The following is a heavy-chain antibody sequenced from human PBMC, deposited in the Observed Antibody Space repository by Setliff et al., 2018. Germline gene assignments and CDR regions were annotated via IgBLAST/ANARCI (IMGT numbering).Heavy chain of an antibody. V-gene: IGHV4-38-2*01. CDR1: GSSIISDYY. CDR3: ATLLANYGSGMDV. D-gene: IGHD3-10*01. CDR2: IFQSGNT. J-gene: IGHJ6*02. Sequence: SETLSLTCAVSGSSIISDYYWVWIRQPPGRGLEWIGSIFQSGNTYYNPSLKSRVTISVDTSKNQFSLKVNSVTAADTAVYYCATLLANYGSGMDVWGQGTRVTVSS.